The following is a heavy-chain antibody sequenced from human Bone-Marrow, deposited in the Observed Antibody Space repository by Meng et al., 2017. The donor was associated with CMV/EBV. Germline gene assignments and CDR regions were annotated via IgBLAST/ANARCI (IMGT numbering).Heavy chain of an antibody. D-gene: IGHD5-18*01. V-gene: IGHV1-2*02. J-gene: IGHJ6*02. CDR3: AAGDVDTAMDV. CDR2: INPNSGGT. Sequence: ASVKVSCKASGGTFSSYAISWVRQAPGQGLEWMGWINPNSGGTNYAQKFQGRVTMTRDTSISTAYMELSRLRSDDTAVYYCAAGDVDTAMDVWGQRTTVTVSS. CDR1: GGTFSSYA.